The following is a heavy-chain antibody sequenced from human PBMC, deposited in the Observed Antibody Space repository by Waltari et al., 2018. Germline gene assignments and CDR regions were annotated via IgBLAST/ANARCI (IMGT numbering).Heavy chain of an antibody. CDR1: GGSISSYY. J-gene: IGHJ5*02. CDR2: IYYSGST. CDR3: ARAHYDSSGYNWFDP. Sequence: QVQLQESGPGLVKPSETLSLTCTVSGGSISSYYWSWIRQPPGKGLELIGYIYYSGSTNYNPSLKSRVTISVDTSKNQFSLKLSSVTAADTAVYYCARAHYDSSGYNWFDPWGQGTLVTVSS. D-gene: IGHD3-22*01. V-gene: IGHV4-59*01.